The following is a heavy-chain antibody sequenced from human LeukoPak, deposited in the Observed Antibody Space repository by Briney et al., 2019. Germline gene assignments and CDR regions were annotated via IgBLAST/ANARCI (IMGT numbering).Heavy chain of an antibody. V-gene: IGHV1-69*04. D-gene: IGHD3-10*01. Sequence: SVKVSCKTPGGTFSSYAVNWVRQAPGQGLDWMGRIIPSVGLTTYAQKFQARVAISAETSTGTIYMELRSLRSEDTALYYCAIGEDFDSWGQGTLVTVFS. J-gene: IGHJ4*02. CDR2: IIPSVGLT. CDR3: AIGEDFDS. CDR1: GGTFSSYA.